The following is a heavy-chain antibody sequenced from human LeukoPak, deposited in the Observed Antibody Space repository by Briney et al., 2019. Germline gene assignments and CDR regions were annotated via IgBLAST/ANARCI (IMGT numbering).Heavy chain of an antibody. D-gene: IGHD3-22*01. Sequence: GGSLRLSRAASGFTFDDYAMHWVRQAPGKGLEWVSGISWNNGGIGYSDSVKGRFTISRDNAKNSLYLQMSSLRAEDTALYYCAATYYYDSSGYYWFQHWGQGTLVTVSS. CDR3: AATYYYDSSGYYWFQH. J-gene: IGHJ1*01. CDR2: ISWNNGGI. CDR1: GFTFDDYA. V-gene: IGHV3-9*01.